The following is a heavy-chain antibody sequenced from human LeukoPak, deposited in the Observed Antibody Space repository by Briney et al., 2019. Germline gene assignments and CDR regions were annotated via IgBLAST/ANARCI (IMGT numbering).Heavy chain of an antibody. V-gene: IGHV3-7*03. J-gene: IGHJ4*02. CDR2: INPDGSER. CDR3: WGSTSSNFDY. CDR1: GFSFSSYY. D-gene: IGHD2-2*01. Sequence: HPGGSLRLSCAASGFSFSSYYMSWVRQAPGKGLEWVALINPDGSERYYVDSVKGRFTISRDNAKNSLYLQMNSLRAEDTAVYYCWGSTSSNFDYWGQGTLVTVSS.